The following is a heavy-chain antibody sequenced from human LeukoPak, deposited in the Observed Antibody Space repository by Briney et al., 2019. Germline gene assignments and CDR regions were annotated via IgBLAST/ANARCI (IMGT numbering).Heavy chain of an antibody. CDR3: ARSRDKNTYGYAY. CDR2: ISSSSSTI. D-gene: IGHD5-18*01. Sequence: GGSLRLSCTASGFTFGDFLMSWVRQAPGKGLEWVSYISSSSSTIYYADSGKGRFTISRDNAKNSLYLQMNNLRAEDTAVYYCARSRDKNTYGYAYWGQGTLVTVSS. CDR1: GFTFGDFL. V-gene: IGHV3-48*01. J-gene: IGHJ4*02.